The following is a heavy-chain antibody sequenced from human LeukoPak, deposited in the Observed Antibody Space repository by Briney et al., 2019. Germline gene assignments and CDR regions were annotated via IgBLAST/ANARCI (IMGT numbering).Heavy chain of an antibody. CDR2: IYYSGST. V-gene: IGHV4-39*01. CDR1: GGSISSSSYY. D-gene: IGHD2-2*01. Sequence: SETLSLTCTVSGGSISSSSYYWGWIRQPPGKGLEWIGSIYYSGSTYYNPSLKGRVTISVDTSKNQFSLKLSSVTAADTAVYYCANGGVVPAAMAFDIWGQGTMVTVSS. CDR3: ANGGVVPAAMAFDI. J-gene: IGHJ3*02.